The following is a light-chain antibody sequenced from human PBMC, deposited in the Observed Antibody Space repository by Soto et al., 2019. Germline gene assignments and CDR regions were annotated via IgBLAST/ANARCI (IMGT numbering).Light chain of an antibody. CDR1: QSVSSSY. Sequence: EIVLTQSPGTVSLSTGERATLSCRASQSVSSSYLAWYQQKPGQAPRLLIYGASSRATGIPDRFSGSGSGTDFTLTISRLEPEDFAVYYCQQYGSSPFTFGQGTRLEIK. CDR2: GAS. CDR3: QQYGSSPFT. V-gene: IGKV3-20*01. J-gene: IGKJ5*01.